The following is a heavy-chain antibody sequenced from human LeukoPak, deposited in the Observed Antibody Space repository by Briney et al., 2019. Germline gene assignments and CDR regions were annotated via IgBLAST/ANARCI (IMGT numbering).Heavy chain of an antibody. CDR2: INPSGGST. CDR3: ARDPPAGTDNSNFDY. CDR1: GGTFTSYY. V-gene: IGHV1-46*01. D-gene: IGHD6-13*01. J-gene: IGHJ4*02. Sequence: GASVKVSCKASGGTFTSYYMHWERQAPGQGLEWRGIINPSGGSTSYAQKFQGRVTMSRDTSTSTVYMDLSSLRSEDAAVYYCARDPPAGTDNSNFDYWGQGTLVTVSS.